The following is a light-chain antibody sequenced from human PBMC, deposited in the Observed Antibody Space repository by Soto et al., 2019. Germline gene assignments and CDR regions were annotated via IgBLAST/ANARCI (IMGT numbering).Light chain of an antibody. CDR3: SSYTSSNTLL. CDR1: SSDVGGYNY. CDR2: EVT. V-gene: IGLV2-14*01. J-gene: IGLJ3*02. Sequence: QSALTQPASVSGSPGQSITISCTGTSSDVGGYNYVSWYQQHPGKGPKLMIYEVTNRPSGVSNRFSGSKSGNTASLTISGLQADDETDYYCSSYTSSNTLLFGGGTKLTVL.